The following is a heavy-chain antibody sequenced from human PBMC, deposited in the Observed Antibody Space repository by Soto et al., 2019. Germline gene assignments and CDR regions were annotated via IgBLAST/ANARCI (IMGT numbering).Heavy chain of an antibody. D-gene: IGHD4-17*01. J-gene: IGHJ4*02. CDR1: GGTFSSYA. CDR2: IIPIFGSA. Sequence: QVQLVQSGAEVKKPGSSVKVSCKASGGTFSSYAISWVRQAPGQGLEWMGGIIPIFGSANYAQKFQGRVTITADESTSTAYMELSSLRSEDTAVYYCATERGHVDYGDYGWDYWGQGTLVTVSS. CDR3: ATERGHVDYGDYGWDY. V-gene: IGHV1-69*12.